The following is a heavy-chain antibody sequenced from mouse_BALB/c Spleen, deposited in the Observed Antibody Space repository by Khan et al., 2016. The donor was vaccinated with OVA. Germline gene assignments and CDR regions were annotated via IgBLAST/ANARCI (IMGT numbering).Heavy chain of an antibody. CDR2: ISSGSSPI. J-gene: IGHJ2*01. Sequence: EVELVESGGGLVQPGGSRKLSCAASGFTFSRFGMHWVRQAPEKGLEWVAYISSGSSPIYYADTVKGRFTISRDNPKNTLFLQMPSLRSEDTAMYYCARDSNFDYWGQGTTLTGSS. V-gene: IGHV5-17*02. CDR3: ARDSNFDY. CDR1: GFTFSRFG.